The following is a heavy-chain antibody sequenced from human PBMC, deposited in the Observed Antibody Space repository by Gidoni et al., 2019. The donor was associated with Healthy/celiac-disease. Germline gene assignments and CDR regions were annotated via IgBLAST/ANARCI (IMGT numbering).Heavy chain of an antibody. D-gene: IGHD3-22*01. Sequence: EVQLVESGGGLVQPGGSLRLSCAASGLTFSSYSMNWVRQAPGKGLEWVSYISSSSSTIYYADSVKGRFTISRDNAKNSLYLQMNSLRDEDTAVYYCARDFPAYYYDSSGYFDYWGQGTLVTVSS. CDR2: ISSSSSTI. CDR3: ARDFPAYYYDSSGYFDY. J-gene: IGHJ4*02. CDR1: GLTFSSYS. V-gene: IGHV3-48*02.